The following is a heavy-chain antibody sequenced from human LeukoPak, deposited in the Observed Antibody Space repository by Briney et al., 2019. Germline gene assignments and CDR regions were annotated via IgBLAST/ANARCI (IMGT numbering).Heavy chain of an antibody. CDR3: ARRRSNYYGMDV. CDR1: DGSINSYY. D-gene: IGHD1-26*01. V-gene: IGHV4-59*01. Sequence: SETLSLTCSVSDGSINSYYWNWIQRPPGKGLEWIGYIYYNGNTNYSPSLKSRVTMSVDTSKNLFSLKVSSVTAADTAVYYCARRRSNYYGMDVWGQGTTVTVSS. J-gene: IGHJ6*02. CDR2: IYYNGNT.